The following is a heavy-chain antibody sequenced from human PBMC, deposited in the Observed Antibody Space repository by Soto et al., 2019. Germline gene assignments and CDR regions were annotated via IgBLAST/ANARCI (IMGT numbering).Heavy chain of an antibody. Sequence: PGGSLRLSCAASGFTFSSYTMHWVRQAPGKGLEWVSSITSTSTYIYYTDSLKGRFTISRDNANNSLFLQMNNLGPGDTAVYYCARDGARDRGDKGFDYWGRGTVVTVSS. CDR2: ITSTSTYI. CDR3: ARDGARDRGDKGFDY. J-gene: IGHJ4*02. D-gene: IGHD2-21*02. CDR1: GFTFSSYT. V-gene: IGHV3-21*01.